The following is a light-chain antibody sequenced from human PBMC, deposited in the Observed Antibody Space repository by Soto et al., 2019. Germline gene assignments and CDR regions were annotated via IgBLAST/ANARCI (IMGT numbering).Light chain of an antibody. CDR2: RNN. CDR1: SSNIGSNY. V-gene: IGLV1-47*01. Sequence: QCVLTQPHSASGTPGQRVTISCSGSSSNIGSNYVYWYQQLPGTAPKLLIYRNNQRPSVVPDRFSGSKSGTSASLAISGLRSEDEADYYCAAWDDSLSAFYVFGTGTKVTVL. J-gene: IGLJ1*01. CDR3: AAWDDSLSAFYV.